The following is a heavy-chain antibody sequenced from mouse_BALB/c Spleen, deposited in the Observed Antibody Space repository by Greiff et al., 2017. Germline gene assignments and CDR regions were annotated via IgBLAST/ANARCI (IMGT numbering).Heavy chain of an antibody. D-gene: IGHD6-5*01. V-gene: IGHV5-12-1*01. CDR2: ISSGGGST. Sequence: EVQLVESGGGLVKPGGSLKLSCAASGFAFSSYDMSWVRQTPEKRLEWVAYISSGGGSTYYPDTVKGRFTISRDNAKNTLYLQMSSLKSEDTAMYYCARPNLRYYAMDYWGQGTSVTVSS. J-gene: IGHJ4*01. CDR1: GFAFSSYD. CDR3: ARPNLRYYAMDY.